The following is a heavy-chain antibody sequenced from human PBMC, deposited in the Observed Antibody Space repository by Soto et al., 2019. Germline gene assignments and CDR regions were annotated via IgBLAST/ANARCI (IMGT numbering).Heavy chain of an antibody. V-gene: IGHV1-69*12. D-gene: IGHD3-10*01. CDR3: ARDMSLSGGSAGRDY. CDR1: GGTFSSYA. Sequence: QVQLVQSGAEVKKPGSSVKVSCKASGGTFSSYAISWVRQAPGQGLEWMGGIIPIFGTANYAQKFQGRVTITADESTITAYMGLGSLRSEDTAVYYCARDMSLSGGSAGRDYWGQGTLVTVSS. CDR2: IIPIFGTA. J-gene: IGHJ4*02.